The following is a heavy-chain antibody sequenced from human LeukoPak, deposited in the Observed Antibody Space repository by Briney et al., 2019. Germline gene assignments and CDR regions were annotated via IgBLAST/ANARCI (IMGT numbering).Heavy chain of an antibody. V-gene: IGHV3-43*02. CDR1: GFTFDDYA. Sequence: PGGSLRLSCAASGFTFDDYAMHWVRQAPGRGLEWVFLISGDGDTTYYADSVKGRFTISRDNSKNSLYLQMSSLRTEDTALYYCAKAAPTASLWGGALDIWGQGTMVTVSS. CDR3: AKAAPTASLWGGALDI. CDR2: ISGDGDTT. J-gene: IGHJ3*02. D-gene: IGHD1-1*01.